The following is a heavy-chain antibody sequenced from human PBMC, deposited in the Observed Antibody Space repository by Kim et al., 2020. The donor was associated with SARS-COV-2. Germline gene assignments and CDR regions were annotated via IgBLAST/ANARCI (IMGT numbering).Heavy chain of an antibody. J-gene: IGHJ6*02. CDR1: GYSFTSYW. CDR3: ARLNIGDDILTGFYYGMDV. CDR2: IDPSDSYT. D-gene: IGHD3-9*01. V-gene: IGHV5-10-1*01. Sequence: GESLKISCKGSGYSFTSYWISWVRQMPGKGLEWMGRIDPSDSYTNYSPSFQGHVTISADKSISTAYLQWSSLKASDTAMYYCARLNIGDDILTGFYYGMDVWGQGTTVTVSS.